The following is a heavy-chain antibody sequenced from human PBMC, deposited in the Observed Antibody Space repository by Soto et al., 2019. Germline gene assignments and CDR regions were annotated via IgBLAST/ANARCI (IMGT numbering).Heavy chain of an antibody. J-gene: IGHJ5*02. CDR3: ARVGDFRNWFDP. D-gene: IGHD3-3*01. V-gene: IGHV1-69*13. CDR1: GGTFSSYA. CDR2: IIPIFGTA. Sequence: SVKVSCKASGGTFSSYAISWVRQAPGQGLEWMGGIIPIFGTANYAQKFQGRVTITADESTSTAYMELSSLRSEDTAVYYCARVGDFRNWFDPWGQGTLVTVSS.